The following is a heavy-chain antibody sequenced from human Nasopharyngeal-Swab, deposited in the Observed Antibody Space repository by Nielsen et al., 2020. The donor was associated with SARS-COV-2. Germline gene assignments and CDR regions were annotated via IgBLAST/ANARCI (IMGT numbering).Heavy chain of an antibody. J-gene: IGHJ2*01. V-gene: IGHV3-21*06. CDR3: ARDPLSSWQAIGNWYFDL. Sequence: GESLKISCAASGFTFSSYSMNWVRQAPGKGLEWVSSVSSTSTYIYYADSVKGRFTISRDNAKNSLYLLLNSLRAEDSAAYYCARDPLSSWQAIGNWYFDLWGRGTLVTVSS. CDR2: VSSTSTYI. D-gene: IGHD6-13*01. CDR1: GFTFSSYS.